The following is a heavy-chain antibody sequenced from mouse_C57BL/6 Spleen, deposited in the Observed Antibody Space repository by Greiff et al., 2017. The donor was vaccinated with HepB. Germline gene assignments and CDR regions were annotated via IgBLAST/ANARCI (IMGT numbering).Heavy chain of an antibody. J-gene: IGHJ2*01. CDR1: GFNIKDDY. CDR2: IDPENGDT. Sequence: EVQLQQSGAELVRPGASVKLSCTASGFNIKDDYMHWVKQRPEQGLEWIGWIDPENGDTEYASKFQGKATITADTSSNTAYLQLSSLTSEDTAVYYCTNPGSTFDYWGQGTTLTVSS. V-gene: IGHV14-4*01. CDR3: TNPGSTFDY. D-gene: IGHD1-1*01.